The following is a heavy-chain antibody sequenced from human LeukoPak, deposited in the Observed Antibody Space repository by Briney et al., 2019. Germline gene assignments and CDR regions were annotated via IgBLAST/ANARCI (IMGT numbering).Heavy chain of an antibody. V-gene: IGHV3-48*03. D-gene: IGHD3-10*02. CDR3: VELGITMTGGV. Sequence: GGSLRLSCAASGFTFSSYEMNWVRQAPGKGLEWVSYISSSGSTIYYPDSVKGRFTISRDNAKNSLYLQINSPLREDTAVYYRVELGITMTGGVWGKGTTVTIYS. CDR2: ISSSGSTI. J-gene: IGHJ6*04. CDR1: GFTFSSYE.